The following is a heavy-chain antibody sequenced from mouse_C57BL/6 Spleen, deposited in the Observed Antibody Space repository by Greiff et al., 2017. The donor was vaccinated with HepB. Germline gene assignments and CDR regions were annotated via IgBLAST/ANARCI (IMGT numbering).Heavy chain of an antibody. V-gene: IGHV14-4*01. D-gene: IGHD1-1*01. Sequence: EVQLQQSGAELVRPGASVKLSCTASGFNIKDDYMHWVKQRPEQGLEWIGWIDPENGDTEYASKFQGKATITADTSSNTAYLQLSSLTSEDTAVYYCTTPVYYYGSSWWFAYWGQGTLVTVSA. J-gene: IGHJ3*01. CDR2: IDPENGDT. CDR1: GFNIKDDY. CDR3: TTPVYYYGSSWWFAY.